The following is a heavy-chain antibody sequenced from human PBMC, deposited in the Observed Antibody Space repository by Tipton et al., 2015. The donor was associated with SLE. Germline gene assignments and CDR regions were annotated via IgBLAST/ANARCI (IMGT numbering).Heavy chain of an antibody. CDR3: ARDKKAPSYYYFYMDV. V-gene: IGHV4-59*01. CDR1: GGSISSSY. CDR2: IYFSGST. Sequence: TLSLTCTVSGGSISSSYWSWIRQPPGKGLEWIGCIYFSGSTNYNPSLRSRVTMSVDPSNSQFSLKLSSVTAADTAVYYCARDKKAPSYYYFYMDVWVKGSTVTVSS. J-gene: IGHJ6*03.